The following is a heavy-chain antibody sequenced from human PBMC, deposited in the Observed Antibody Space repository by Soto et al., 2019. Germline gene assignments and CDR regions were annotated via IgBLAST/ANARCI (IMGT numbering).Heavy chain of an antibody. CDR2: ISGSGGST. V-gene: IGHV3-23*01. CDR1: GFTFSSYA. Sequence: PGGSLRLSCAASGFTFSSYAMSWVRQAPGKGLEWVSAISGSGGSTYYADSVRGRFTISRDNSKNTLYLQMNSLRAEDTAVYYCAKTGASCGGDCYSVAFDICGQGTMVTVSS. J-gene: IGHJ3*02. D-gene: IGHD2-21*02. CDR3: AKTGASCGGDCYSVAFDI.